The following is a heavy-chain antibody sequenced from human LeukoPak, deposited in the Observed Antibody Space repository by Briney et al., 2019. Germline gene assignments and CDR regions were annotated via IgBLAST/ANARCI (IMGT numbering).Heavy chain of an antibody. CDR2: IYWDDDK. CDR1: GFSLSTSGVG. Sequence: VSDPTLVKPTQTLTLTCTFSGFSLSTSGVGVGWVRQPPGKALEWLALIYWDDDKRYSPSLKSRLTITKDTSKNQVVLTMTNMDPVDTATYYCARQHYGLDYWGQGTLVTVSS. V-gene: IGHV2-5*02. J-gene: IGHJ4*02. CDR3: ARQHYGLDY. D-gene: IGHD4-17*01.